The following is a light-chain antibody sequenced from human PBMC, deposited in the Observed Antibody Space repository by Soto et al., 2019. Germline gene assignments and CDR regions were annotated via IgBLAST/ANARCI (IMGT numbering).Light chain of an antibody. CDR1: QSVGIN. V-gene: IGKV3-15*01. CDR3: QQYGSSPSIT. Sequence: EIVMTQSASTLSGSAGEGATLSWGASQSVGINLAWYQQKPGQAPRVVVYGASTRATGIPARFSGSGSGTEFTLTISGLQSEDFAVYYCQQYGSSPSITFGQGTRLEIK. J-gene: IGKJ5*01. CDR2: GAS.